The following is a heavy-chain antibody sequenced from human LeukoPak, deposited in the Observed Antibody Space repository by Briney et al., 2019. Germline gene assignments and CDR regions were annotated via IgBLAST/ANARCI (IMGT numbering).Heavy chain of an antibody. CDR1: GFTFSSHA. V-gene: IGHV3-23*01. D-gene: IGHD1-26*01. CDR2: ISGSGGST. J-gene: IGHJ3*02. Sequence: PGGSLRLSCAATGFTFSSHAMSWGRQAPGKGLEWVSSISGSGGSTYYADSVKGRFTISRDNSKNTVSLQMNSLRDEDTAVYFCAVSRIVGAVDVFDMWGQGTMVTVSS. CDR3: AVSRIVGAVDVFDM.